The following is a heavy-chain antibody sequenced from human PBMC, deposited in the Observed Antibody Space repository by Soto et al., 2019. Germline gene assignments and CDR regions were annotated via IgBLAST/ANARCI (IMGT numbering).Heavy chain of an antibody. CDR1: GFTFLSYA. Sequence: GGSLRLSCSASGFTFLSYAMHWVRQAPGKGLEYVSAIGSNGGSTYYADSVKGRFTISRDNSKNTLYLQMSSLRAEDTAMYYCVKDQDWNYASNDAFVILGQGTMVTVSS. CDR3: VKDQDWNYASNDAFVI. J-gene: IGHJ3*02. D-gene: IGHD1-7*01. V-gene: IGHV3-64D*06. CDR2: IGSNGGST.